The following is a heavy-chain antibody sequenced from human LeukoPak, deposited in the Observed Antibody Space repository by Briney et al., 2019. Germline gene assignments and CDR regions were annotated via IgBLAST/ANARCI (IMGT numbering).Heavy chain of an antibody. CDR3: TRSGLTGMRKYPRADYYYYGMDV. CDR1: GGSISSYY. J-gene: IGHJ6*02. V-gene: IGHV4-4*07. Sequence: SETLSLTCTVSGGSISSYYWSWIRQPAGKGLEWIGRIYTSGSTNYNPSLKSRVTMSVDTSTNQFSLKLSSVTAADTAVYFCTRSGLTGMRKYPRADYYYYGMDVWGQGTAVTVYS. D-gene: IGHD1-14*01. CDR2: IYTSGST.